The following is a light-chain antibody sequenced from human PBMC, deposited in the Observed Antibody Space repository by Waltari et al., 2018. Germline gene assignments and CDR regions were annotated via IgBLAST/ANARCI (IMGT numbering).Light chain of an antibody. CDR1: KLGAKS. V-gene: IGLV3-1*01. CDR3: QAWDSSTVV. J-gene: IGLJ2*01. CDR2: QDS. Sequence: SYELTQPPSVSVSPGQTASITCSGNKLGAKSACWYQQKPGKSPVLVIYQDSKRHSGIPERFSGSNSGNTATLTISGTQAMDEADYYCQAWDSSTVVFGGGTKLTVL.